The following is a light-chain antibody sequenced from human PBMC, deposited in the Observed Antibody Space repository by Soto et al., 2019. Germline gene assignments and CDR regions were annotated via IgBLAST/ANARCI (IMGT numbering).Light chain of an antibody. CDR2: KVS. J-gene: IGKJ4*01. Sequence: DMVMTQTPLNSPVTLGQPASISCSSSQSPVDGDGITSLSWLHQRPGQPPRLLIYKVSNRFSGVLDRFSGSGSGTDFTLTISSLQPEDFATYYCQQSYSTPLTFGGGTKVDIK. CDR3: QQSYSTPLT. CDR1: QSPVDGDGITS. V-gene: IGKV2-24*01.